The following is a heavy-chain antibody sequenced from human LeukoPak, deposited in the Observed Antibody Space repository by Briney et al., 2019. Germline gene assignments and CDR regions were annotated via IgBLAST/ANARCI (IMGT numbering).Heavy chain of an antibody. CDR2: IKQDGSEK. V-gene: IGHV3-7*05. Sequence: GGSLRLSCAASGFTFSSYWMSWVRQAPGKGLEWVANIKQDGSEKYYVDSVKGRFTISRDNAKNSLYLQMNSLRAEDTAVYYCARAREWLSDYYYYGMDVWGQGTTVTVSS. CDR1: GFTFSSYW. D-gene: IGHD3-3*01. CDR3: ARAREWLSDYYYYGMDV. J-gene: IGHJ6*02.